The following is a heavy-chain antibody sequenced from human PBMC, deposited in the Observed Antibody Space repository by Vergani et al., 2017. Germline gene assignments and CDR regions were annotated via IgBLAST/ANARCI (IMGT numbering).Heavy chain of an antibody. J-gene: IGHJ4*02. D-gene: IGHD6-6*01. Sequence: VQLVPSGAAVQKPGASVKVSCKASGYTFTSYYMHWVRQAPGQGLEWMGIINPSGGSTRYEQKLQGRVTMTRDTSTSTVYRELSSLRSEDTAVYYCARDRRQLLGYWGQGTLVTVSS. CDR3: ARDRRQLLGY. CDR2: INPSGGST. V-gene: IGHV1-46*01. CDR1: GYTFTSYY.